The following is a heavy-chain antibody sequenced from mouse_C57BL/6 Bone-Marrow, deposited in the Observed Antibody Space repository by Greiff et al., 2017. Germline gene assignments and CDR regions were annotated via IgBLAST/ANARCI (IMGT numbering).Heavy chain of an antibody. CDR1: GYTFTSYW. CDR3: ARDYDNY. J-gene: IGHJ2*01. V-gene: IGHV1-50*01. CDR2: IDPSDSYT. D-gene: IGHD2-4*01. Sequence: VQLQQPGAELVKPGASVKLSCKASGYTFTSYWMQWVKQRPGQGLEWIGEIDPSDSYTNYNQKFKGKATLTVDTSSCTAYMQLSSLTSEDSAVYYCARDYDNYWGRGTTLTVSA.